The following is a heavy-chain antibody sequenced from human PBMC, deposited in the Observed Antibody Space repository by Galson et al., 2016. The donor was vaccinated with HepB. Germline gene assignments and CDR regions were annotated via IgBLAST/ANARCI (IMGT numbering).Heavy chain of an antibody. V-gene: IGHV3-49*04. D-gene: IGHD1-26*01. CDR3: TRGGAGTNAFDF. CDR1: GFTFSTQS. J-gene: IGHJ3*01. Sequence: SLRLSCAASGFTFSTQSMNWVRQAPGKGLEWLGFIRSKAYGGTADYAASVRGKFTFSRDDSKTIAYLQMNSLKYEDTAVYFCTRGGAGTNAFDFWGQGTLVTVSS. CDR2: IRSKAYGGTA.